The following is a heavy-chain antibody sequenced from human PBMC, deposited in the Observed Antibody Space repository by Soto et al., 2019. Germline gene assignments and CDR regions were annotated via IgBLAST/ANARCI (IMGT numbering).Heavy chain of an antibody. V-gene: IGHV1-69*13. Sequence: SVKVSCKASGGTLSSYAISWVRQAPGQGLEWMGGIIPIFGTANYAQKFQGRVTITADESTSTAYMELSSLRSEDTAVYYCASAGGIAARLGFAFDIWGQGTMVTVSS. CDR3: ASAGGIAARLGFAFDI. CDR1: GGTLSSYA. D-gene: IGHD6-6*01. J-gene: IGHJ3*02. CDR2: IIPIFGTA.